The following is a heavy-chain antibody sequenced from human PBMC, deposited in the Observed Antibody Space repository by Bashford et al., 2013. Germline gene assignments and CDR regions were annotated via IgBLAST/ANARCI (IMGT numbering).Heavy chain of an antibody. V-gene: IGHV5-51*01. J-gene: IGHJ3*02. CDR3: ARNNSAYHHGSFDI. Sequence: WVRPDAGKGLEWMGIIYPGDSSSRYNPSFQGQVTISADKSISTAYLQWSSLKASDTAMYYCARNNSAYHHGSFDIWGQGTMVTVSS. CDR2: IYPGDSSS. D-gene: IGHD3-22*01.